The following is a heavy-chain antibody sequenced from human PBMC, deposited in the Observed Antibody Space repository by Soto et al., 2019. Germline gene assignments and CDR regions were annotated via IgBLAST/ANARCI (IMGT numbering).Heavy chain of an antibody. CDR2: INAGNGNT. D-gene: IGHD3-10*01. Sequence: ASVKVSCKASGYTFTSYAMHWVRQAPGQRLEWMGWINAGNGNTKYSQKFQGRVTITRDTSASTAYMELSSLRSDDTAVYYCARDGPMDRAFDIWAQRTMVTVSS. CDR3: ARDGPMDRAFDI. V-gene: IGHV1-3*01. CDR1: GYTFTSYA. J-gene: IGHJ3*02.